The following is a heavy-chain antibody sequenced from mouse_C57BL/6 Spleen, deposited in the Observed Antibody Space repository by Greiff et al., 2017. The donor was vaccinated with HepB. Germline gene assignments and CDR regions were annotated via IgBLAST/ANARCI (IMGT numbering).Heavy chain of an antibody. J-gene: IGHJ3*01. V-gene: IGHV1-53*01. CDR3: ARSDYYGSSPFAY. D-gene: IGHD1-1*01. CDR2: INPSNGGT. Sequence: VQLQQSGTELVKPGASVKLSCKASGYTFTSYWMHWVKQRPGQGLEWIGNINPSNGGTNYNEKFKSKATLTVDKSSSTAYMQLSSLTSEDSAVYYCARSDYYGSSPFAYWGQGTLVTVSA. CDR1: GYTFTSYW.